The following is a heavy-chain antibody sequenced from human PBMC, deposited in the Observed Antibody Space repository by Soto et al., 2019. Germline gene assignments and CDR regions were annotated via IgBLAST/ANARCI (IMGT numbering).Heavy chain of an antibody. D-gene: IGHD6-19*01. CDR2: INSDGSST. CDR3: ASSIAVAGQQFDY. J-gene: IGHJ4*02. CDR1: GFTFSSYW. Sequence: GGSLRLSCAASGFTFSSYWMHWVRQAPGKGLVWVSCINSDGSSTSYADSVKGRFTISRDNAKNTLYLQMNSLRAEETAVYYCASSIAVAGQQFDYWGQGTLVTVSS. V-gene: IGHV3-74*01.